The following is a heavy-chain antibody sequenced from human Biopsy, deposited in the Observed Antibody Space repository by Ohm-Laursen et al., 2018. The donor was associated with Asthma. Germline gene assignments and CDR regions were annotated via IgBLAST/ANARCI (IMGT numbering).Heavy chain of an antibody. J-gene: IGHJ4*01. V-gene: IGHV3-9*01. CDR2: ISWNSGNI. CDR1: GFSFDDFA. CDR3: AKSADYYDSTDYLDF. D-gene: IGHD3-22*01. Sequence: SLRLSCTASGFSFDDFAMHWVRQAPGKGLEWVSSISWNSGNIDYAVSVKGRFTISRDNAKNSLYLQMQSLRPEDTAFYYCAKSADYYDSTDYLDFWGRGTLVTVSS.